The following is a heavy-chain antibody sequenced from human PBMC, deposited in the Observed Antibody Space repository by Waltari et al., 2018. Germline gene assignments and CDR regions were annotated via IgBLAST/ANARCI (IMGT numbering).Heavy chain of an antibody. CDR2: IYYSGST. CDR3: ARIAADRTGFDY. D-gene: IGHD6-13*01. CDR1: GCSISSGGYY. V-gene: IGHV4-31*03. J-gene: IGHJ4*02. Sequence: QVQLQESGPGLVKPSQTLSLTCTVSGCSISSGGYYWSWIRQHPGKGLEWIGYIYYSGSTYYNPSLKSRVTISVDTSKNQFSLKLSSVTAADTAVYYCARIAADRTGFDYWGQGTLVTVSS.